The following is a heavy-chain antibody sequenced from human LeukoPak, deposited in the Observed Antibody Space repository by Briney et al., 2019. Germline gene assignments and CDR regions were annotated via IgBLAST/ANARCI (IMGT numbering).Heavy chain of an antibody. D-gene: IGHD6-13*01. CDR2: INTNTGNP. CDR1: GYTFTSYA. V-gene: IGHV7-4-1*02. J-gene: IGHJ3*02. CDR3: ARTIIAANGRAFDI. Sequence: ASVKVSCKASGYTFTSYAMNWVRQAPGQGLEWMGWINTNTGNPTYAQGFTGRFVFSLDTSVSTAYLQISNLQAEDTAIYYCARTIIAANGRAFDIWGQGTMVTVSS.